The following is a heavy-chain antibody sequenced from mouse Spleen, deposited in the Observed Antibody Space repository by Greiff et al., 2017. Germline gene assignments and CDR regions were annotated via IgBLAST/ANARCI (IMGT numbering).Heavy chain of an antibody. V-gene: IGHV1-15*01. CDR1: GYTFTDYE. CDR2: IDPETGGT. J-gene: IGHJ4*01. Sequence: QVQLKESGAELVRPGASVTLSCKASGYTFTDYEMHWVKQTPVHGLEWIGAIDPETGGTAYNQKFKGKAILTADKSSSTAYMELRSLTSEDSAVYFCARPFITTVVDYAMDYWGQGTSVTVSS. CDR3: ARPFITTVVDYAMDY. D-gene: IGHD1-1*01.